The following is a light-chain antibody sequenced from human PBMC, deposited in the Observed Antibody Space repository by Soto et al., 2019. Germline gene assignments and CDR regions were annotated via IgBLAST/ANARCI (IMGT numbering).Light chain of an antibody. Sequence: QSALTQPASVSASPGQSITISCTGTSSDVGGYNYVSWYQQHPGRAPKLIIYDVSVRPSGISDRFSGSKSVNTASLTISGLQAEDEADYYCGSFTVTSTRVFGGGTKLTVL. V-gene: IGLV2-14*03. CDR3: GSFTVTSTRV. CDR2: DVS. CDR1: SSDVGGYNY. J-gene: IGLJ3*02.